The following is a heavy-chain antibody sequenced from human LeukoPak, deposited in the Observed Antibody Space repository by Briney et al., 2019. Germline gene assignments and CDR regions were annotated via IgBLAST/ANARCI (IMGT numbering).Heavy chain of an antibody. CDR1: GFNFSNYN. Sequence: PGGSLRLSCIGSGFNFSNYNMNWVRQAPGKGLEWVSYISSSSTTIYYADSVKGRLTISRDNARNSLYLEMNSLRAEDTAVYYCARDQGIVGATPFDPWGQGTLVTVSS. J-gene: IGHJ5*02. D-gene: IGHD1-26*01. CDR2: ISSSSTTI. CDR3: ARDQGIVGATPFDP. V-gene: IGHV3-48*01.